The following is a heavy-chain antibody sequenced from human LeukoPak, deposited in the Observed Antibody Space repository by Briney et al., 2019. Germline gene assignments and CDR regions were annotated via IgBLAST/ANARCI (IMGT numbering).Heavy chain of an antibody. CDR1: GFTFSSYS. Sequence: PGGSLRLSCAASGFTFSSYSTNWVRQAPGKGLEWVSSISSSSSYIYYADSVKGRFTISRDNAKNSLYLQMNSLRAEDTAVYYCARGGTIGWFDPWGQGTLVTVSS. D-gene: IGHD3-16*01. V-gene: IGHV3-21*01. CDR3: ARGGTIGWFDP. CDR2: ISSSSSYI. J-gene: IGHJ5*02.